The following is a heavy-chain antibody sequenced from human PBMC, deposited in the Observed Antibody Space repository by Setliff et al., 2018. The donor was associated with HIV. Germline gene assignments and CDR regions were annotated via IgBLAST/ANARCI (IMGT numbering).Heavy chain of an antibody. J-gene: IGHJ6*04. CDR1: GYTFTSYG. D-gene: IGHD4-17*01. CDR3: ARDNYDDYSRVQMDV. V-gene: IGHV1-18*04. CDR2: ISTYKGNT. Sequence: ASVKVSCKASGYTFTSYGISWVRQAPGQGLEGMGWISTYKGNTKYEQKLQGRVTMTTDTSTSTAYMELRSLRSDDTAIYYCARDNYDDYSRVQMDVWGKGTTVTVSS.